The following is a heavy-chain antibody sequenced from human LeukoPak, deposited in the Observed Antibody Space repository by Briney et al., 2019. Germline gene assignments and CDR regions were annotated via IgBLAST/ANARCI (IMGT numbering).Heavy chain of an antibody. V-gene: IGHV1-58*01. CDR1: GFTFTSSA. CDR2: IVVGSGNT. Sequence: ASVKVSCKASGFTFTSSAVQWVRQARGPRLEWIGWIVVGSGNTNYAQKFQERVTITRDMSTSTAYMELSSLRSEGTAVYYCAAVPDCSSTSCSTTYWGQGTLVTVSS. D-gene: IGHD2-2*01. CDR3: AAVPDCSSTSCSTTY. J-gene: IGHJ4*02.